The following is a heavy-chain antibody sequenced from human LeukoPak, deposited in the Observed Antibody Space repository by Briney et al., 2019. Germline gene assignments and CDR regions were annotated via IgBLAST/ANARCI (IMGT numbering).Heavy chain of an antibody. CDR2: IYYGGGT. D-gene: IGHD1-26*01. Sequence: PSETLSLTCTVSGGSIRSTDHYWGWIRQPPGKGLEWIGSIYYGGGTYYNPSLKSRATISVDTSKNQLSLKLSSVTAADTAVYYCARYAVEYRGTFFDYWGQGTLVTVSS. CDR1: GGSIRSTDHY. CDR3: ARYAVEYRGTFFDY. V-gene: IGHV4-39*01. J-gene: IGHJ4*02.